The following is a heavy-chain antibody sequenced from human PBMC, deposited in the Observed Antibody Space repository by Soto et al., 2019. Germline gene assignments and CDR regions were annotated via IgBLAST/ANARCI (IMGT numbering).Heavy chain of an antibody. CDR1: GYTFTHYY. J-gene: IGHJ4*02. CDR3: ATSVNSAMAFDY. V-gene: IGHV1-46*01. D-gene: IGHD5-18*01. Sequence: QVQLVQSGAEVKKPGASVKVSCKASGYTFTHYYIHWVRQAPGQGLEWMGIINPNGGSTTYAQKFQAGFTMTRDTSTSTVYMELSSLRSEDSAVYYCATSVNSAMAFDYWGQGTLVTVSS. CDR2: INPNGGST.